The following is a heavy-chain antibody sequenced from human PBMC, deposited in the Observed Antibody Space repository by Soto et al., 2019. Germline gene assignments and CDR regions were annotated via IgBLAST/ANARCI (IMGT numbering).Heavy chain of an antibody. D-gene: IGHD3-22*01. CDR1: GGSISSYY. CDR2: IYYSGST. J-gene: IGHJ3*02. CDR3: AREGYYYDSSGPSRDAFDI. V-gene: IGHV4-59*01. Sequence: KPSETLSLTCTVSGGSISSYYWSWIRQPPGKGLEWIGYIYYSGSTNYNPSLKSRVTISVDTSKNQFSLKLSSVTAADTAVYYCAREGYYYDSSGPSRDAFDIWGQGTMVTVSS.